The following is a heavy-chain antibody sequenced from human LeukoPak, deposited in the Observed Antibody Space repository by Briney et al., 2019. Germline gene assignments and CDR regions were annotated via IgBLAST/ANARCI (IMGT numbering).Heavy chain of an antibody. CDR1: GFTFSSYE. D-gene: IGHD2-2*01. Sequence: GGSLRLSCAASGFTFSSYEMNWVRQAPGKGLEWVSYISSSGSTIYYADSVKGRFTTSRDDAKNSLYLQMNSLRAEDTAVYYCARVTEDIVVVPAAPLDYWGQGTLVTVSS. V-gene: IGHV3-48*03. J-gene: IGHJ4*02. CDR3: ARVTEDIVVVPAAPLDY. CDR2: ISSSGSTI.